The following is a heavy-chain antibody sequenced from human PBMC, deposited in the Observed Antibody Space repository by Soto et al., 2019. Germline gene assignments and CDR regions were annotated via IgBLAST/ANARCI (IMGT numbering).Heavy chain of an antibody. CDR3: AQKGGGDRILDY. CDR1: GFSLSTSGVG. V-gene: IGHV2-5*02. D-gene: IGHD3-16*01. Sequence: QITLKESGPTLVKPTQTLTLTCTFSGFSLSTSGVGVGWIRQPPGKALEWLALIYWDDAKEYSPSLKSRLTNTKGPLKNPGVLIKAHNEPGDTATYFWAQKGGGDRILDYWGQGTLVTVSS. CDR2: IYWDDAK. J-gene: IGHJ4*02.